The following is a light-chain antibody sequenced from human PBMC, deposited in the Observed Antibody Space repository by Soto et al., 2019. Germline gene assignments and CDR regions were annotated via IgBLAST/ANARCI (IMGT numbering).Light chain of an antibody. CDR3: SSYTTTSLPFV. CDR1: SSDIGGYNY. J-gene: IGLJ1*01. V-gene: IGLV2-14*01. Sequence: QSVLTQPASVSGSPGQSITISCTGSSSDIGGYNYVSWYQQYPGEAPKLLIYEVAHRPSGVSSRFSGSKSGDTASLTISGLQAEDEADYCCSSYTTTSLPFVFGTGTKVTVL. CDR2: EVA.